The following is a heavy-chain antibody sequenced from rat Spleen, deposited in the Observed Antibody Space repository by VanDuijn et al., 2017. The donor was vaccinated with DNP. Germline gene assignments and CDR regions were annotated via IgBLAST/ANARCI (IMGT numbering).Heavy chain of an antibody. D-gene: IGHD5-1*01. CDR1: GFSFSDYG. CDR3: ARVQLGYYALDA. CDR2: FSVTGGTP. V-gene: IGHV5-7*01. J-gene: IGHJ4*01. Sequence: EVQLVESGGGLVQPGRSLRLSCAASGFSFSDYGMAWVRQAPMRSLEWVAIFSVTGGTPYYRDSVKGRFTISRDDSKSTLYLQMDSLRSEETATYYCARVQLGYYALDAWGQGTSVTVSS.